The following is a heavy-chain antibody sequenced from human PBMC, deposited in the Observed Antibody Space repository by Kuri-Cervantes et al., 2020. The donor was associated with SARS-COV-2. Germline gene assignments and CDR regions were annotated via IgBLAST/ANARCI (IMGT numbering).Heavy chain of an antibody. CDR1: GFTFSNAW. D-gene: IGHD3-3*01. CDR3: TTERSYYDFWSGYFGYFDY. Sequence: GESLKISCATSGFTFSNAWMNWVRQAPGKGLEWVGRIKSKTDGGTTDYAAPVKGRFTISRDDSKNTLYLQMNSLKTKDTAVYYCTTERSYYDFWSGYFGYFDYWGQGTLVTVSS. CDR2: IKSKTDGGTT. J-gene: IGHJ4*02. V-gene: IGHV3-15*07.